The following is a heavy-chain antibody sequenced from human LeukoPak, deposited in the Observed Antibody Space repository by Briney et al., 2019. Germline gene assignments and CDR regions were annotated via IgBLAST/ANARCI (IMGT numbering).Heavy chain of an antibody. D-gene: IGHD1-1*01. CDR1: GFTFGSYE. J-gene: IGHJ4*02. V-gene: IGHV3-48*03. CDR3: ARKLPGTTYFDY. CDR2: ISPSDATI. Sequence: GGSLRLSCAASGFTFGSYEMNWVRQAPGKGLEWVSYISPSDATIYYADSVKGRFTISRDNAKNSLYLQMNSLRAEDTAVYYCARKLPGTTYFDYWGQGTLVTASS.